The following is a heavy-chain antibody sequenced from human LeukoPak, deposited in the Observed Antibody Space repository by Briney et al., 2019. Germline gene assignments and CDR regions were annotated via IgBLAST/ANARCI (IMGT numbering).Heavy chain of an antibody. CDR3: ARVGRSYLDY. CDR1: GGSISSYY. V-gene: IGHV4-59*01. D-gene: IGHD3-16*02. J-gene: IGHJ4*02. Sequence: SETLSLTCTVSGGSISSYYWSWIRQPPGKGLEWIGYIYYSGGTTYNPSLKSRVTISVDTSKNQFSLKLSSVTAADTAVYYCARVGRSYLDYWGQGTLVTVSS. CDR2: IYYSGGT.